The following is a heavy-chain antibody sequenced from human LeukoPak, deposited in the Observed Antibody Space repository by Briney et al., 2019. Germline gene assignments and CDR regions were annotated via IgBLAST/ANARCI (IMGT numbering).Heavy chain of an antibody. CDR3: ARVSSRWYYYYYYMDV. CDR1: GYTFTSYD. CDR2: MNPNSGNT. J-gene: IGHJ6*03. Sequence: GGSVKVSCKASGYTFTSYDINWVRQATGQGLEWMGWMNPNSGNTGYAQKFQGRVTITRNTSISTAYMELSSLRSEDTAVYYCARVSSRWYYYYYYMDVWGKGTTVTVSS. V-gene: IGHV1-8*03. D-gene: IGHD6-13*01.